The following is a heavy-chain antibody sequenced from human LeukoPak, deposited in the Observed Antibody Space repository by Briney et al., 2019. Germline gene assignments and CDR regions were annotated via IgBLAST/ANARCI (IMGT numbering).Heavy chain of an antibody. V-gene: IGHV3-30*02. Sequence: PGGSLRLSCAASGFTFPNYWMSWVRQAPGKGLDWVAFIQDDGTKKYYVDSVKGRFTISRDNSENTLYLQMNSLTTEDTAVYYCARDLHPWAGDYWGQGTLVTVSS. CDR3: ARDLHPWAGDY. CDR1: GFTFPNYW. J-gene: IGHJ4*02. CDR2: IQDDGTKK.